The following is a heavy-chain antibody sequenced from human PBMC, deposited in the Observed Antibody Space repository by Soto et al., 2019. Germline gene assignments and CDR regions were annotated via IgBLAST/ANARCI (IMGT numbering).Heavy chain of an antibody. V-gene: IGHV3-23*01. D-gene: IGHD3-16*02. Sequence: PGGSLRLSCVASGFGFYKYAIAFVRHAPGKGLEWVSHVAAGGGHTYYAESVKGRFTISRDNSKNTLFLQINTLRADDTAIYFCARRTSFLGAFDYWGQGVLVTVSS. CDR3: ARRTSFLGAFDY. CDR2: VAAGGGHT. J-gene: IGHJ4*02. CDR1: GFGFYKYA.